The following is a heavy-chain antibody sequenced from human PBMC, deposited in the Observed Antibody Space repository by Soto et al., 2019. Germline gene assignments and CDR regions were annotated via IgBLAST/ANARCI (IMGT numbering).Heavy chain of an antibody. CDR1: GGTFSSYT. J-gene: IGHJ5*02. V-gene: IGHV1-69*02. CDR2: IIPILGIA. CDR3: ARGIAAAGTPGSSVGWFDP. D-gene: IGHD6-13*01. Sequence: QVQLVQSGAEVKKPGSSVKVSCKASGGTFSSYTISWVRQAPGQGLEWMGRIIPILGIANYAQKFQGRVTITADNATSTAYMELGSLRSEDTAVYCCARGIAAAGTPGSSVGWFDPWGQGTLVTVSS.